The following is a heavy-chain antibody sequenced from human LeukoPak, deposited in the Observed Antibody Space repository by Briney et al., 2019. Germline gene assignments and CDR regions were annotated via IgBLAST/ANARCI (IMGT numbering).Heavy chain of an antibody. CDR3: ARETVTTEDFDY. V-gene: IGHV4-30-2*05. CDR2: IYHSGST. D-gene: IGHD4-17*01. J-gene: IGHJ4*02. CDR1: GGSISSGGYS. Sequence: SQTLSLTCAVSGGSISSGGYSWSWIRQPPGTGLEWIGYIYHSGSTYYNPSLKSRVTISVDTSKNQFSLKLSSVTAADTAVYYCARETVTTEDFDYWGQGTLVTVSS.